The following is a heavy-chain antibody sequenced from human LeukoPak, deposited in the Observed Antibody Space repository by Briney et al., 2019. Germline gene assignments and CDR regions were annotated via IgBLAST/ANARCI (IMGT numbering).Heavy chain of an antibody. V-gene: IGHV4-61*02. CDR2: IYTSGST. D-gene: IGHD2-2*01. CDR1: GGSISSGSYY. J-gene: IGHJ6*03. CDR3: ARVKAGKDIVVVPAAKGGGIYYYYYMDV. Sequence: SQTLSLTCTVSGGSISSGSYYWSWIRQPAGKGLEWIGRIYTSGSTNYNPSLKSRVTISVDTSKNQFSLKLSSVTAADTAVYYCARVKAGKDIVVVPAAKGGGIYYYYYMDVWGKGTTVTVSS.